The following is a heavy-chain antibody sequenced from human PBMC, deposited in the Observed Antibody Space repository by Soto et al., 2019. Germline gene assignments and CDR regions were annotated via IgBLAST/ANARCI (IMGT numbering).Heavy chain of an antibody. V-gene: IGHV4-34*01. J-gene: IGHJ4*02. CDR2: INHSGST. CDR3: ARDKITGLFDY. Sequence: QVQLQQWGAGLLKPSETLSLTCAVYGGSFSGYYWTWIRQPPGTGLEWIGEINHSGSTNYNPSLNSRVTISVDTSKNQFSLKLTPVTAADTAVYYCARDKITGLFDYWGQGTLVTVSS. D-gene: IGHD2-8*02. CDR1: GGSFSGYY.